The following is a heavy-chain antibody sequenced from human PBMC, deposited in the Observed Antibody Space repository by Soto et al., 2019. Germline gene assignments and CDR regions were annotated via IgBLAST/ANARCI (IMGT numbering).Heavy chain of an antibody. CDR2: INPNSGGT. Sequence: ASVKVSCKASGCTFTGYYMHWVRQAPGQGLEWTGWINPNSGGTNYAQKFQGRVTMTRDTSISTAYMELSRLRSDDTAVYYCARDPSVIAAALFSGMDVWGQGTTVTVSS. J-gene: IGHJ6*02. CDR1: GCTFTGYY. V-gene: IGHV1-2*02. D-gene: IGHD6-13*01. CDR3: ARDPSVIAAALFSGMDV.